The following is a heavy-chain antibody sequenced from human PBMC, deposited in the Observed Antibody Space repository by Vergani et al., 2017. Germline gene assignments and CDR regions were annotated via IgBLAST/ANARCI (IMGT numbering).Heavy chain of an antibody. D-gene: IGHD2-8*01. CDR2: ISGSSSYV. Sequence: EVQLVESGGGLVKPGGSLRLSCAASGFSFSSYSMNWVRQAPGKGLEWVASISGSSSYVFYRYSVEGRFTITRDNAKKSVYLQMNSLRAEDTSMYFCAGGLCDCTHIKCSSPSYWGQGTQVTVSS. V-gene: IGHV3-21*02. CDR3: AGGLCDCTHIKCSSPSY. CDR1: GFSFSSYS. J-gene: IGHJ4*02.